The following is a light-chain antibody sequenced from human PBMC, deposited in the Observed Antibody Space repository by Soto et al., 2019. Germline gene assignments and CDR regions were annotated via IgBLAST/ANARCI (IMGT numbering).Light chain of an antibody. V-gene: IGLV2-14*03. CDR3: SSYTSSSTLSTYV. J-gene: IGLJ1*01. CDR2: DVS. Sequence: QSVLTQPASVSGSPGQSITISCTGTSSDVGGYHYVSWYQHHPGKAPKLMIYDVSNRPSGVSNRFSGSKSGNTASLIISGLQAEDEADYYCSSYTSSSTLSTYVFGTGTKLTVL. CDR1: SSDVGGYHY.